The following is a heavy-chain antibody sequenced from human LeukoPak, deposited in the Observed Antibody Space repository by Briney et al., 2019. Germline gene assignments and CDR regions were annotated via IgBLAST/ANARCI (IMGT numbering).Heavy chain of an antibody. V-gene: IGHV3-23*01. Sequence: GGSLRLSCAASGFTFSSYAMSWVRQAPGKGLEGVAYVSGSGVGTYYADSVRGRFTISRDNSENTLYLQMNSLRAEDTAVYYCAKSGFRQSERRSWFDPWGQGTLVTVSS. J-gene: IGHJ5*02. CDR1: GFTFSSYA. D-gene: IGHD1-1*01. CDR3: AKSGFRQSERRSWFDP. CDR2: VSGSGVGT.